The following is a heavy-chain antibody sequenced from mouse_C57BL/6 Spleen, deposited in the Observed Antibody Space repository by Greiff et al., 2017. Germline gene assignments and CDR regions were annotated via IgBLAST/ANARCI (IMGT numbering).Heavy chain of an antibody. D-gene: IGHD2-4*01. Sequence: QVQLQQSGAELMKPGASVKLSCKATGYTFTGYWIEWVKQRPGHGLEWIGEILPGSGSTNYNEKFKGKATFTADTSSNTAYMQLSSLTTEDSAIYYCASPYYDYDVGGYAMDYWGQGTSVTVSS. J-gene: IGHJ4*01. CDR1: GYTFTGYW. V-gene: IGHV1-9*01. CDR3: ASPYYDYDVGGYAMDY. CDR2: ILPGSGST.